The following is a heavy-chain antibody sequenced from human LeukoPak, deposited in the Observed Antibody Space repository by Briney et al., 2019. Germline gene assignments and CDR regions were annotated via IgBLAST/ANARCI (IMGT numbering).Heavy chain of an antibody. D-gene: IGHD6-25*01. J-gene: IGHJ6*03. V-gene: IGHV3-21*01. Sequence: PGGSLRLSCAASGFTFSDYSINWVRQAPGRGLEWVSAISTNDIQYADSVKGRFTISRDNAKNSLYLQMDSLSAEDTAVYYCASLPTAASYMDVWGKGTTVTVSS. CDR2: ISTNDI. CDR3: ASLPTAASYMDV. CDR1: GFTFSDYS.